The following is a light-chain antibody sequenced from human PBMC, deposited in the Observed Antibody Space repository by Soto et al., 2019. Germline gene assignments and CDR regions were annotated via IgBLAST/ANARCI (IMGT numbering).Light chain of an antibody. Sequence: EIVLTNSAGTLSLTQGERATLSCRASQSVSSYLAWYQQKPVQAPRLLIYDASNRATGIPARFSGSGSGTDFTLTISSLEPEDCVVYCCQQRGNWPITFGQGARLEI. CDR3: QQRGNWPIT. J-gene: IGKJ5*01. V-gene: IGKV3-11*01. CDR2: DAS. CDR1: QSVSSY.